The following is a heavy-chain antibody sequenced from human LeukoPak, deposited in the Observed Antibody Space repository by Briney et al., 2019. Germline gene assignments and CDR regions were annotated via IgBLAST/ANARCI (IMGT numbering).Heavy chain of an antibody. CDR2: IYYSGST. V-gene: IGHV4-39*01. D-gene: IGHD3-10*01. Sequence: SETLSLTCTVSGGSISSGDYFWSWIRQPPGKGLEWIGSIYYSGSTYYNPSLKSRVTISVDTSKNQFSLKLSSVTAADTAVYYCARRRKNGSAKYYFDYWGQGTLVTVSS. J-gene: IGHJ4*02. CDR3: ARRRKNGSAKYYFDY. CDR1: GGSISSGDYF.